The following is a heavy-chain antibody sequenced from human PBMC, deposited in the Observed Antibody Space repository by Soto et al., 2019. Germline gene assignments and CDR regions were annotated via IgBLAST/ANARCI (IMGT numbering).Heavy chain of an antibody. CDR3: ARSRLIGMTWSFDF. J-gene: IGHJ4*02. Sequence: GESLKISCKGSGYSFTNYWIGWVRQMPGKGLEWMGIIYPGDSDTRYSPSFQGQVTISADKSTNTAYLQWSSLKASDTAMYYCARSRLIGMTWSFDFCGQGTLVTVSS. CDR2: IYPGDSDT. CDR1: GYSFTNYW. D-gene: IGHD1-20*01. V-gene: IGHV5-51*01.